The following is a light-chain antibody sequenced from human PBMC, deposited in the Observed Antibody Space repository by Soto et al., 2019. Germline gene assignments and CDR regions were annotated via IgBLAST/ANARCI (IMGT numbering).Light chain of an antibody. J-gene: IGLJ2*01. CDR3: QSYDSSLSGVV. CDR2: TNI. V-gene: IGLV1-40*01. CDR1: DSNIGAGYD. Sequence: QSALTQPPSVSGAPGQRVTISCTGSDSNIGAGYDVHWYQHFPGTAPKLLIYTNINRPSGVPDRFSASKSGTSASLAITGLQAGDEADYYCQSYDSSLSGVVFGGGTKVTVL.